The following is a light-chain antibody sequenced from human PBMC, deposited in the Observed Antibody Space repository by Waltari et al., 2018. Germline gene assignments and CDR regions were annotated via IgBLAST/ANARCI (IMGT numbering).Light chain of an antibody. V-gene: IGKV1-9*01. Sequence: DIQLTQSPSFLSASVGRRVTVTCRASQGIGTYLAWYQKKPGKAPHLLIYAASSLHTGVPSRFSAGGSGTLFTLTINRLQPEDFATYYCQQLHTYPLTFGGGTEVEL. CDR2: AAS. CDR1: QGIGTY. CDR3: QQLHTYPLT. J-gene: IGKJ4*01.